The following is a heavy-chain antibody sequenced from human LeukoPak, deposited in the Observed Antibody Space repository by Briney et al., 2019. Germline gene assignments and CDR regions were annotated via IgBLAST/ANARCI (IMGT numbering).Heavy chain of an antibody. D-gene: IGHD2-21*02. Sequence: PGGSLRLSCAASGFTFSSYAMHWVRQAPGKGLEWVAVISYDGSNKYYADSVKGRFTISRDNSKNTLYLQMNSLRAEDTAVYYCARDRLAYCGGDCQTEYFQHWGQGTLVTVSS. V-gene: IGHV3-30-3*01. CDR1: GFTFSSYA. CDR2: ISYDGSNK. J-gene: IGHJ1*01. CDR3: ARDRLAYCGGDCQTEYFQH.